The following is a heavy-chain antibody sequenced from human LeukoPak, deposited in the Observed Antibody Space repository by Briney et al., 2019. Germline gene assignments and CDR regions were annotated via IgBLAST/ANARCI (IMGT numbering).Heavy chain of an antibody. CDR2: VYDNDIS. Sequence: SETLSLTCSVSGASIRSYFWSWIRQSPGKGLEWIGYVYDNDISNFNPSLESRVTILVDRSKSQFSLKLRSVTAADTAVYYCARGLVLATDDAFDIWGPWTMVTLSS. J-gene: IGHJ3*02. D-gene: IGHD5-12*01. V-gene: IGHV4-59*01. CDR3: ARGLVLATDDAFDI. CDR1: GASIRSYF.